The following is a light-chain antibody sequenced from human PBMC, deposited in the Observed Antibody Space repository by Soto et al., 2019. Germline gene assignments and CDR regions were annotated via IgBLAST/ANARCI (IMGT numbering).Light chain of an antibody. CDR2: DAS. Sequence: EVVMRQSPATLSVSPVEVANLYFISSQGIVDTLACDQHNPGQAPRLLIYDASNRATGIPARFSGSGSGTAFTLPIRSLEPEDFAVYYCQQRSNWITCGQGTRREN. V-gene: IGKV3D-11*01. CDR1: QGIVDT. CDR3: QQRSNWIT. J-gene: IGKJ5*01.